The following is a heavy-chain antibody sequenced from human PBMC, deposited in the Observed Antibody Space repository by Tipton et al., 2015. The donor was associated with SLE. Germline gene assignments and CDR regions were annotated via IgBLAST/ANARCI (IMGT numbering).Heavy chain of an antibody. CDR1: GGSFSGYH. V-gene: IGHV4-34*01. J-gene: IGHJ4*02. Sequence: TLSLTCAVYGGSFSGYHWSWIRQPPGKGLEWIGEINHSGSANYNPSLKSRVTISVDTSKNQFSLKLSSVTAADTAVYYCARGAEGEDTAMANYFDYWGQGTLVTVSS. D-gene: IGHD5-18*01. CDR3: ARGAEGEDTAMANYFDY. CDR2: INHSGSA.